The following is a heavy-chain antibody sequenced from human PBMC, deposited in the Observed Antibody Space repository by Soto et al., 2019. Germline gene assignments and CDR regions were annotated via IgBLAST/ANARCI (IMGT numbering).Heavy chain of an antibody. D-gene: IGHD2-15*01. J-gene: IGHJ4*02. V-gene: IGHV3-23*01. CDR2: ICGSDDTT. CDR1: GFTFSRNA. Sequence: GGSLRLSCAASGFTFSRNAMSWVRQAPGKGLEWVSSICGSDDTTYHADSVKGRFTISRDNSKNTLYMQMNSLRAKDTAVYYCAKLGGGSCYSRIDCWGQGTLVTVSS. CDR3: AKLGGGSCYSRIDC.